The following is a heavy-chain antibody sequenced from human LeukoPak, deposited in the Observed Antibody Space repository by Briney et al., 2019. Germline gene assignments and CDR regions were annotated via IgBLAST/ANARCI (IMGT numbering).Heavy chain of an antibody. J-gene: IGHJ4*02. CDR1: GYIVPNNSAA. D-gene: IGHD3-3*01. CDR2: TYYRSKWYN. Sequence: SQALPLTFPISGYIVPNNSAAWNWITQSPSRGLEWLGRTYYRSKWYNDYAVSVKSRITINPDTSKNQFSMQLNSVTTEDTAVYYCARDVDFRSGYSYYFDYWGQGTLVTVSS. V-gene: IGHV6-1*01. CDR3: ARDVDFRSGYSYYFDY.